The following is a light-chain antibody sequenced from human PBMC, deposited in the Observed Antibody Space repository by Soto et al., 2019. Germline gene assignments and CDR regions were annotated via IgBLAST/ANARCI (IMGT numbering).Light chain of an antibody. CDR3: QQLNTYPLT. Sequence: DIQLTQSPSFLSASVRDRVTITCRASQVLSSYLAWYQQKPGKAPKLLIYGVSTLQSGVPSRFSGSGSGTEFTLTISSLQPEDYATYYCQQLNTYPLTFGGGTKVEIK. CDR1: QVLSSY. CDR2: GVS. V-gene: IGKV1-9*01. J-gene: IGKJ4*01.